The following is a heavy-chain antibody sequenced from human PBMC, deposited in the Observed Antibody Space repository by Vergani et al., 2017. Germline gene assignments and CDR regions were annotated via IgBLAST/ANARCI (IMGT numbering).Heavy chain of an antibody. J-gene: IGHJ4*02. CDR3: AKDRGRRSIVGATPYDY. CDR1: GFTFSSYA. Sequence: EVQLLESGGGLVQPGGSLRLSCAASGFTFSSYAMSWVRQAPGKGLEWVSAISVSGGSTYYADSVKGRFTISRDNSKNTLYLQMNSLRAEDTAVYYCAKDRGRRSIVGATPYDYWGQGTLVTVSS. D-gene: IGHD1-26*01. V-gene: IGHV3-23*01. CDR2: ISVSGGST.